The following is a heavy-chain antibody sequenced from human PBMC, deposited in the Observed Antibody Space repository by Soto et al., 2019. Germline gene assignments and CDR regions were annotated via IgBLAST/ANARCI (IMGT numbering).Heavy chain of an antibody. J-gene: IGHJ6*02. CDR2: ISAYNGNT. CDR3: ARGSCGGSCYPYYYYYGMDV. Sequence: ASVKVSCKASGYTFTSYGISWVRQAPGQGLEWMGWISAYNGNTNYAQKLQGRVTMTTDTSTSTAYMELRSLRSDDTAVYYCARGSCGGSCYPYYYYYGMDVWGQGTTVTV. V-gene: IGHV1-18*04. CDR1: GYTFTSYG. D-gene: IGHD2-15*01.